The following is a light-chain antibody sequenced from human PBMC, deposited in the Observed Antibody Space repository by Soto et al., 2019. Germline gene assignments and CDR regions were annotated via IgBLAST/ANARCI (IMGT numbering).Light chain of an antibody. CDR1: SSNVGPGDA. CDR2: ADN. V-gene: IGLV1-40*01. Sequence: QSVLTQPPSISGAPGQRVTISCTGASSNVGPGDAVHWYQHIPGTAPKLLIYADNSRPSGVPDRFSASKSGTSASLAITGLQAEDEADYYCQSFDNCLLAYVFGTGTKLTVL. J-gene: IGLJ1*01. CDR3: QSFDNCLLAYV.